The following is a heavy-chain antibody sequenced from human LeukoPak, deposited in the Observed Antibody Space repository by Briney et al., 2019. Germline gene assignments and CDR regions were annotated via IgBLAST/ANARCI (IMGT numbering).Heavy chain of an antibody. J-gene: IGHJ4*02. CDR1: GGSISSGSYY. V-gene: IGHV4-61*02. D-gene: IGHD3-10*01. CDR3: AREGDGSTLDY. Sequence: PSETLSLTCTVSGGSISSGSYYWSWIRQPAGKGLEWIGRIYTSGSTNYNPSLKSRVTISVDTSKNQFSLKLSSVTAADTAVYYCAREGDGSTLDYWGQGTLVTVSS. CDR2: IYTSGST.